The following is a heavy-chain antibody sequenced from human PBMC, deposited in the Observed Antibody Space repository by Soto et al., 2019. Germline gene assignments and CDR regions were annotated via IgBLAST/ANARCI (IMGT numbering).Heavy chain of an antibody. CDR2: IRSQPYGGTT. V-gene: IGHV3-49*03. J-gene: IGHJ1*01. CDR3: IGSFPF. Sequence: AVWLSFIGSGVPCTNFHMSWFRQAPGKGLEWVGFIRSQPYGGTTQYAASVRGRFTISRDDSKGIAYLQMNSLKSEDSGVYYCIGSFPFWGQGTLVTVSS. CDR1: GVPCTNFH. D-gene: IGHD3-10*01.